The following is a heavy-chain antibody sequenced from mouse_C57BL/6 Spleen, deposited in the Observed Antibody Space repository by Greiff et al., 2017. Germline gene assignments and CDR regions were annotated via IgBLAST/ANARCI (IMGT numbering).Heavy chain of an antibody. V-gene: IGHV3-6*01. J-gene: IGHJ1*03. CDR2: ISYDGSN. CDR3: ARVDGYSWYFDV. D-gene: IGHD2-3*01. CDR1: GYSITSGYY. Sequence: EVQLVESGPGLVKPSQSLSLTCSVTGYSITSGYYWNWIRQFPGNKLEWMGYISYDGSNNYNPSLKNRISITRDTSKNQFFLKLNSVTTEDTATYYCARVDGYSWYFDVWGTGTTVTVSS.